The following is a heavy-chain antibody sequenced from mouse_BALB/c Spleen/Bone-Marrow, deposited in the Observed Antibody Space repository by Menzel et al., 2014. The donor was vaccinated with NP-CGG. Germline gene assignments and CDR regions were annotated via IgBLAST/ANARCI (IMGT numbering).Heavy chain of an antibody. D-gene: IGHD1-1*01. CDR2: IWAGGGT. J-gene: IGHJ3*01. CDR3: AGGDYGSTYWFAY. Sequence: VMLVESGPGLVSPSQSLSITCTVSGFPLSSSGVHRVRQCPGKGLEWLGIIWAGGGTNYNSALMSRLSISKDNSKSQVFLKRNRLQTDDTARYYCAGGDYGSTYWFAYWGQGTLVTVSA. V-gene: IGHV2-9*02. CDR1: GFPLSSSG.